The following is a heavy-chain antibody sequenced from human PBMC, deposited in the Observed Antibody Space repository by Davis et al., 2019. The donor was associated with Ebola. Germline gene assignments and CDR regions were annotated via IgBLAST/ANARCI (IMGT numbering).Heavy chain of an antibody. V-gene: IGHV3-48*01. CDR2: ITSGGTI. CDR3: ARATGADY. Sequence: GESLKISCAASGFTFSSCWMSWIRQAPGKGLEWVAYITSGGTIHYADSVKGRFTISRDNSKNTLYLQMNSLRAEDTAVYYCARATGADYWGQGTLVTVSS. D-gene: IGHD1-1*01. CDR1: GFTFSSCW. J-gene: IGHJ4*02.